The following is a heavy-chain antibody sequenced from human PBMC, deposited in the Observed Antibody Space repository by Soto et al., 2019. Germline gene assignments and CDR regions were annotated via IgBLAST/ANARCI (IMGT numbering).Heavy chain of an antibody. Sequence: EVQLVESGGGLVKPGGSLRLSCAASGFTFGHAWMSWVRQSPGKGLEWVGRVKSRTDGGTTDYGAPVKGRFSISRDDSKNMMYLQMNSLKTVDTAVYYCSTGGFVDPVSDYWGQGTLVTVSS. V-gene: IGHV3-15*01. CDR1: GFTFGHAW. CDR3: STGGFVDPVSDY. J-gene: IGHJ4*02. D-gene: IGHD3-10*01. CDR2: VKSRTDGGTT.